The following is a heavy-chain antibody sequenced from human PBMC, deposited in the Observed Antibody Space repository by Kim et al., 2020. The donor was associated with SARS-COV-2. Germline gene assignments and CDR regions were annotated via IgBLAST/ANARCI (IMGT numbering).Heavy chain of an antibody. CDR2: YYGGAT. V-gene: IGHV4-39*01. J-gene: IGHJ4*02. Sequence: YYGGATYYQPSLRGRVTISADMSNNQLSLKLRSVTAADTAVYYCARAPDSWGQGTLVTVSS. CDR3: ARAPDS.